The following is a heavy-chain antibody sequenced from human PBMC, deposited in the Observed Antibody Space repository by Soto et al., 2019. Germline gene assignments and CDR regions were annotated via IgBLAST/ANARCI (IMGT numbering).Heavy chain of an antibody. D-gene: IGHD1-26*01. Sequence: GESLEIYCQGSGYSFTTYWISRVRQMPGKGVEWRGKIDPADSSTNYSPSFQGHITISVDRSINTAHLQFSSLKAADTAVYYCARLEKWYYNYYGLDVWGQGTMVTVSS. V-gene: IGHV5-10-1*01. J-gene: IGHJ6*02. CDR1: GYSFTTYW. CDR3: ARLEKWYYNYYGLDV. CDR2: IDPADSST.